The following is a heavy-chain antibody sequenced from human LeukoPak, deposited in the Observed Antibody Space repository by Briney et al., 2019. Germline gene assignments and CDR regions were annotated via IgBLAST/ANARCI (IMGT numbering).Heavy chain of an antibody. V-gene: IGHV4-34*01. J-gene: IGHJ5*02. CDR1: GGSFSGYY. CDR2: INHSGST. CDR3: ARGLGYCSGGSCYSFRYNWFDP. D-gene: IGHD2-15*01. Sequence: SETLSLTCAVYGGSFSGYYWSWIRQPPGKGLEWIGEINHSGSTNYNPSLKSRDTISVDTSKNQFSLKLSSVTAADTAVYYCARGLGYCSGGSCYSFRYNWFDPWGQGTLVTVSS.